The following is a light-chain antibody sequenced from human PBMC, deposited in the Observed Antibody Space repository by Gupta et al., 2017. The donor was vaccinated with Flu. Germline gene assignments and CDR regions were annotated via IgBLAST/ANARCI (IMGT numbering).Light chain of an antibody. V-gene: IGKV4-1*01. CDR1: QSVLYTSNNKNY. CDR2: WAS. J-gene: IGKJ5*01. Sequence: VSLGERATINCKSSQSVLYTSNNKNYLAWYQQRPGQPPKLLIYWASTRESGVPDRFSGSGSETDFTLTISSLQAEDVAVYYCQKYYSTPTFGQGTRLEIK. CDR3: QKYYSTPT.